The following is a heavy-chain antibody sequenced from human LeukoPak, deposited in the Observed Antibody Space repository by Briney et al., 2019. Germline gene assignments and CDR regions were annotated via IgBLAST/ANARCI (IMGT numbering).Heavy chain of an antibody. Sequence: SETLSLTCAVYGGSFSGYYWSWIRQPPGKGLEWIGEVNHSGDTNYNPSLKSRVTISVDTSKNQFSLKLSSVTAADTAVYYCARSNKQLVDYWGQGTLVTVSS. D-gene: IGHD6-6*01. CDR1: GGSFSGYY. J-gene: IGHJ4*02. CDR2: VNHSGDT. CDR3: ARSNKQLVDY. V-gene: IGHV4-34*01.